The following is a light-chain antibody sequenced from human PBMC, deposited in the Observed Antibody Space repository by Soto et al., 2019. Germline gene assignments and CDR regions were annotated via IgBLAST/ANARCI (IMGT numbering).Light chain of an antibody. CDR2: GNN. J-gene: IGLJ2*01. Sequence: QSVLTQPPSVSGAPGQRVTISCTGSSSNIGAGHDVHWYQHPPGTAPKLLIYGNNNRPSGVPDRFSGSKSGTSASLAISGVQAEDEADYYCQSSDSSHVVFGGGTKLTVL. CDR1: SSNIGAGHD. V-gene: IGLV1-40*01. CDR3: QSSDSSHVV.